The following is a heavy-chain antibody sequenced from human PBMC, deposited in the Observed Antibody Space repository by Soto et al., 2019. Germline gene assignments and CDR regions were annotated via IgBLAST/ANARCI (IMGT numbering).Heavy chain of an antibody. D-gene: IGHD2-21*01. CDR1: GFTFSNYA. V-gene: IGHV3-30-3*01. CDR3: AIDGATQMWRPWYFDL. CDR2: VSHDGNNQ. J-gene: IGHJ2*01. Sequence: QVQLVESGGGVVQPGRSLRLSCAVSGFTFSNYAMHWVRQAPGKGLEWVAIVSHDGNNQYYGDSAKGRFTISRDNSENTLYLQMNSLRTEDTAVFYCAIDGATQMWRPWYFDLWGRGTLVTVSS.